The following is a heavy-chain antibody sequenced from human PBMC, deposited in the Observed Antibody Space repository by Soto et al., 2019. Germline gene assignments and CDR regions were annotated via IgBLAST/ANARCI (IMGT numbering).Heavy chain of an antibody. D-gene: IGHD4-17*01. CDR1: GGSISSNFHY. Sequence: QVQLQESGPGLVKPSQTLSLTCTVSGGSISSNFHYWSWFRQPPEKGLEWIGYIYSSGRTYYNPSLMSQVSISVDTSKNQFSLNLSSVTAADTAVYYCARGPTVTTDYWGQGALVTVSS. V-gene: IGHV4-30-4*01. CDR2: IYSSGRT. J-gene: IGHJ4*02. CDR3: ARGPTVTTDY.